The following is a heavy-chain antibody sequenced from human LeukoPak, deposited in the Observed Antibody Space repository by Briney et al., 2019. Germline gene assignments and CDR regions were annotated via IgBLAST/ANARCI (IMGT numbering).Heavy chain of an antibody. Sequence: PGGSLRLSCAASGFTFSSYSMNWVRQAPGKGLKWVSYISSSSSTIYYADSVKGRFTISRDNAKNSLYLQMNSLRDEDTAVYYCARDGGGHDILTESQKDGMDVWGQGTTVTVSS. V-gene: IGHV3-48*02. CDR2: ISSSSSTI. J-gene: IGHJ6*02. CDR3: ARDGGGHDILTESQKDGMDV. CDR1: GFTFSSYS. D-gene: IGHD3-9*01.